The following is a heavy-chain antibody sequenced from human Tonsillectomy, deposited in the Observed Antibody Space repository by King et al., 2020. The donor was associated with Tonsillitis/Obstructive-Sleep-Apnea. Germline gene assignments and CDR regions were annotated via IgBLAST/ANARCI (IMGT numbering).Heavy chain of an antibody. Sequence: VQLQQWGAGLLKPSATLSLTCAVYGGSFSGYYWSWIRQPPGKGLEWIGEINHSGSTNYNPSLKSRVTISVDTSKNQFSLKLSSVTAAGTAVYYCARRMVVVPAAILGYYYYYYMDVWGKGTTVTVTS. CDR1: GGSFSGYY. CDR3: ARRMVVVPAAILGYYYYYYMDV. CDR2: INHSGST. J-gene: IGHJ6*03. D-gene: IGHD2-2*02. V-gene: IGHV4-34*01.